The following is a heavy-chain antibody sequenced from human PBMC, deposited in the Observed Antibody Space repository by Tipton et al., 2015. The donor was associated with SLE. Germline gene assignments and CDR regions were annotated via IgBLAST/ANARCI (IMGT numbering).Heavy chain of an antibody. J-gene: IGHJ4*02. CDR1: GFTFSSYG. D-gene: IGHD5-18*01. Sequence: SLRLSCAASGFTFSSYGMHWVRQAPGKGLEWVAVIWYDGSNKYYADSVKGRFTISRDNSKNTLYLQMNSLRAEDMAVYYCATRNGYTHGFDFWGQGTLVAVSS. CDR3: ATRNGYTHGFDF. V-gene: IGHV3-33*01. CDR2: IWYDGSNK.